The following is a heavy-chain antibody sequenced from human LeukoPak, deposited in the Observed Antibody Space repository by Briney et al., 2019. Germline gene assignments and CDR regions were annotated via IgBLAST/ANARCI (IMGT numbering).Heavy chain of an antibody. V-gene: IGHV3-48*03. Sequence: GGSLRLSCAASGFTFSSYEMNWVRQAPGKGLEWVSYISSSGSTIYYADSVKGRFTISRDNAKNSLYLQMNSLRAEDTAVYYCARDAIGFSWFLFGYWGQGTLVTVSS. CDR1: GFTFSSYE. D-gene: IGHD6-13*01. CDR2: ISSSGSTI. CDR3: ARDAIGFSWFLFGY. J-gene: IGHJ4*02.